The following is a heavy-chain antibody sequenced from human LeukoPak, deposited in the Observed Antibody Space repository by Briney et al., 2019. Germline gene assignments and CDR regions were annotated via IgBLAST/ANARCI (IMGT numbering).Heavy chain of an antibody. Sequence: SETLSLTCAVYGGSFSGYYWSWIRQPPGKGLEWIGEINRSGSTNYNPSLKSRVTISVDTSKNQFSLKLSSVTAADTAVYYCARGSAYYYDSSGYYYFDYWGQGTLVTVSS. CDR2: INRSGST. V-gene: IGHV4-34*01. CDR3: ARGSAYYYDSSGYYYFDY. CDR1: GGSFSGYY. J-gene: IGHJ4*02. D-gene: IGHD3-22*01.